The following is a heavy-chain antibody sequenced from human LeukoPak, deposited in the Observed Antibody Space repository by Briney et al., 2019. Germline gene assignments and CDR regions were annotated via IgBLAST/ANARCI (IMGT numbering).Heavy chain of an antibody. V-gene: IGHV4-38-2*02. J-gene: IGHJ3*02. Sequence: SETLSLTCTVSGYFISSGYNWGWIRQAPGKGLEWIGNTDHSGRIYYNPSLKSRATIVVDTSKNQFSLNLTSVTAADTAVYYCARVGVHDAFDIWGQGTMVTVSS. CDR2: TDHSGRI. CDR1: GYFISSGYN. D-gene: IGHD2-8*01. CDR3: ARVGVHDAFDI.